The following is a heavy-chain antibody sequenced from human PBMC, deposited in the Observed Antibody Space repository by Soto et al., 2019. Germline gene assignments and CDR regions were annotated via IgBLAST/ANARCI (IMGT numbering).Heavy chain of an antibody. D-gene: IGHD2-2*01. CDR2: INPNSGGT. CDR1: GYTFTGYY. Sequence: QVQLVQSGAEVKKPGASVKVSCKASGYTFTGYYMHWVRQAPGQGLEWMGWINPNSGGTNYAQKFQGWVTMTRDTSISTAYMELSRLRSDDTAVYYCARANIVVVPAATIGNHYYYYYGMDVWGQGTTVTVSS. V-gene: IGHV1-2*04. CDR3: ARANIVVVPAATIGNHYYYYYGMDV. J-gene: IGHJ6*02.